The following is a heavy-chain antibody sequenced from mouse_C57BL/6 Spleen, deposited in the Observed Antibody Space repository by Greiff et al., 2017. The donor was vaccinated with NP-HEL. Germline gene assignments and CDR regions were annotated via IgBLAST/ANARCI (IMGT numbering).Heavy chain of an antibody. CDR3: ARGDDGPAWFAY. CDR1: GYAFSSYW. V-gene: IGHV1-80*01. CDR2: IYPGDGDT. D-gene: IGHD2-3*01. Sequence: VQRVESGAELVKPGASVKISCKASGYAFSSYWMNWVKQRPGKGLEWIGQIYPGDGDTNYNGKFKGKATLTVDKSSSTAYMQLSSLTSEDSAVYYCARGDDGPAWFAYWGQGTLVTVSA. J-gene: IGHJ3*01.